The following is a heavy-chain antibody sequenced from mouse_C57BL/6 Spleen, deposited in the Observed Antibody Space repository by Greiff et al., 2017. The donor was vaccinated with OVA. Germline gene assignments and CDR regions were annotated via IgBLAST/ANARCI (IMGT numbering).Heavy chain of an antibody. Sequence: VQLQESDAELVKPGASVKISCKASGYTFTDHTIHWMKQRPEQGLEWIGYIYPRDGSTKYNEKFKGKATLTADKSSSTAYMQLNSLTSEDSAVYFGAREGHYYDYDFDDWGQGTTLTVAS. J-gene: IGHJ2*01. V-gene: IGHV1-78*01. CDR3: AREGHYYDYDFDD. CDR2: IYPRDGST. CDR1: GYTFTDHT. D-gene: IGHD2-4*01.